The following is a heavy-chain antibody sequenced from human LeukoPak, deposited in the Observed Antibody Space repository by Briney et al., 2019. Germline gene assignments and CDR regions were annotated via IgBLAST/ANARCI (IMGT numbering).Heavy chain of an antibody. V-gene: IGHV3-21*01. CDR3: ARERAVAEYYFEY. CDR2: ISSSSSYI. J-gene: IGHJ4*02. CDR1: GFTFSSYS. Sequence: KAGGSLRLSCAASGFTFSSYSMNWVRQAPGKGLEGVSSISSSSSYIYYADSVKGRFTISRDNAKNSLYLQMNSLRAEDTAVYYCARERAVAEYYFEYWGQGTLVTVSS. D-gene: IGHD6-19*01.